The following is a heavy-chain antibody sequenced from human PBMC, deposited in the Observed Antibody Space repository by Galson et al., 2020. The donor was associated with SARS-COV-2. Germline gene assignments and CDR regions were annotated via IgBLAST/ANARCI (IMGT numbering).Heavy chain of an antibody. J-gene: IGHJ4*02. CDR1: GGSIRSYY. D-gene: IGHD1-26*01. V-gene: IGHV4-59*08. CDR2: IYYSGST. Sequence: SQTLSLTCTVSGGSIRSYYWSWIRQSPGKGLEWIGYIYYSGSTNYNPSLKSRVTISVDTSKNHFSLKLTSVTAADTAVYYCARVGSYAEHFDYWGQGTLVTVSS. CDR3: ARVGSYAEHFDY.